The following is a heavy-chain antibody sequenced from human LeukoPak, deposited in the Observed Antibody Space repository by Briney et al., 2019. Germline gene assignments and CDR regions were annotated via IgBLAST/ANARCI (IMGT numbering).Heavy chain of an antibody. Sequence: PGGSLTLSCAASGFTFSDYWMHWVRQAPGKGLVWVSRISSDGSRVTYADSVKGRFTISRDNSKNTLYLQMNSLRAEDTAVYYCARDRGSYFNLRGFDYWGQGTLVTVSS. V-gene: IGHV3-74*01. CDR2: ISSDGSRV. D-gene: IGHD1-26*01. J-gene: IGHJ4*02. CDR3: ARDRGSYFNLRGFDY. CDR1: GFTFSDYW.